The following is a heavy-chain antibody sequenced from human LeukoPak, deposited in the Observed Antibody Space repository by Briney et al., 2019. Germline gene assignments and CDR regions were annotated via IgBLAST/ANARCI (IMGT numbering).Heavy chain of an antibody. V-gene: IGHV4-34*01. J-gene: IGHJ5*02. Sequence: SETLSLTCAVYGGSFSGYYWSWIRQPPGKGLELIGEINHSGSTNYNPSLKSRVTISVDTSKNQFSLKLSSVTAADTAVYYCARALPRYDILTGYYIGGWFDPWGQGTLVTVSS. CDR1: GGSFSGYY. D-gene: IGHD3-9*01. CDR2: INHSGST. CDR3: ARALPRYDILTGYYIGGWFDP.